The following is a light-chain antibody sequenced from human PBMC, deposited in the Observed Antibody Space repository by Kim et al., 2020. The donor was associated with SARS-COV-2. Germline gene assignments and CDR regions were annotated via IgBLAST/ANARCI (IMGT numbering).Light chain of an antibody. CDR1: QSVSSSY. J-gene: IGKJ4*01. CDR2: GTS. CDR3: QQYSGSPLT. Sequence: EIVLTQSPGTLSLSPGERATLSCRASQSVSSSYLAWYQQKPGQAPRLLIYGTSSRATGIPDRFSGSGSGTDFTLTISRLESEDFAVYFCQQYSGSPLTFGGGTKVEIK. V-gene: IGKV3-20*01.